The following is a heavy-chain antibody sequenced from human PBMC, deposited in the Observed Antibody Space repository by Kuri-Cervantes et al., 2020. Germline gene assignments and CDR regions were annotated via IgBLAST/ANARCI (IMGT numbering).Heavy chain of an antibody. CDR3: ARVRGGNGSYPPIWFDP. Sequence: GSLRLSCTVSGGSISSYYWSWIRQPPGKGLEWIGEINHSGSTNYNPSLKSRVTISLDRSKNQFSLKLSSVTAADTAVYYCARVRGGNGSYPPIWFDPWGQGTLVTVSS. CDR1: GGSISSYY. V-gene: IGHV4-34*01. D-gene: IGHD1-26*01. CDR2: INHSGST. J-gene: IGHJ5*02.